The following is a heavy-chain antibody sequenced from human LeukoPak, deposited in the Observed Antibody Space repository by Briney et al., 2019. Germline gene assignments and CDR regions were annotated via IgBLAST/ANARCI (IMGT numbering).Heavy chain of an antibody. CDR2: FDPEDGET. V-gene: IGHV1-24*01. J-gene: IGHJ4*02. D-gene: IGHD3-10*01. CDR3: ATEITMVRGVIITTDYFDY. CDR1: GYSLTELC. Sequence: ASEKVSCKVSGYSLTELCMHWVRLAPGKGREWMGGFDPEDGETIYAQQFQGRVTMTEDTSTDTAYMELSSLRSEDTAVYYCATEITMVRGVIITTDYFDYWGQGTLVTVSS.